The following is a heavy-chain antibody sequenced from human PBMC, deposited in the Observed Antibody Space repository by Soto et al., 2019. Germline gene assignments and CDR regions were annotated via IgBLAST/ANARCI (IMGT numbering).Heavy chain of an antibody. CDR3: XXXXXXXXXXXXXLGIDGMDV. J-gene: IGHJ6*02. Sequence: QVQLVQSGAEVKKPESSVRVSCKASGGTFNSYAITWVRQAPGQGLEWMGGTIPMCGTTNYAEKFQGRVTXXXXXXXXXXXXXXXXXXXXXXXXXXXXXXXXXXXXXXXXLGIDGMDVWGQGTTVIVSS. CDR1: GGTFNSYA. V-gene: IGHV1-69*05. CDR2: TIPMCGTT.